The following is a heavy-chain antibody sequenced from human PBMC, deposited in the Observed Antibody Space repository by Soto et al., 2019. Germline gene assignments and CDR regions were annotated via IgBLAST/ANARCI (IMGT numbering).Heavy chain of an antibody. Sequence: SETLSLTCTVSGGSISSGGYYWSWIRQHPGKGMEWIGYIYYSGNTYYNPSLKSRVTISVDTSKNQFSLKLSSVTAADTAVYYCARGPGSGWYDYWGQGTLVTVSS. CDR3: ARGPGSGWYDY. CDR2: IYYSGNT. J-gene: IGHJ4*02. D-gene: IGHD6-19*01. V-gene: IGHV4-31*03. CDR1: GGSISSGGYY.